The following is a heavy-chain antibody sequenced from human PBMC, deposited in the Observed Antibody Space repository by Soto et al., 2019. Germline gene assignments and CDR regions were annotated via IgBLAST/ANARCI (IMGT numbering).Heavy chain of an antibody. CDR1: GDSIRTGDYY. D-gene: IGHD3-3*01. CDR3: VRALGSRFMEWPRFDP. CDR2: ICKSGTA. J-gene: IGHJ5*02. Sequence: QVQLQESGPGLVRPSQTLSLTCTVSGDSIRTGDYYWTWIRQSPRKGLEWIGFICKSGTAKYNPSLSSRVSISIDTSRNQFSLKLNYVTAADTAVYYCVRALGSRFMEWPRFDPWGQGRLVTVSS. V-gene: IGHV4-30-4*01.